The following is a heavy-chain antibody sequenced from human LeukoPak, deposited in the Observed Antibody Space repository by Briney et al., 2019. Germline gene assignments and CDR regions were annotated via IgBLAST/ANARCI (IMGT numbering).Heavy chain of an antibody. J-gene: IGHJ4*02. Sequence: GGSLRLSCAASGLTFSSYAMSWVRQAPGKGLEWVSTNSGSGASTYYADSVKGRFTISRGSSKNTLYLQMNSLRAEDTAVYYCAEGGSAMVNYYFDYWGQGTLVTASS. CDR1: GLTFSSYA. V-gene: IGHV3-23*01. CDR2: NSGSGAST. D-gene: IGHD5-18*01. CDR3: AEGGSAMVNYYFDY.